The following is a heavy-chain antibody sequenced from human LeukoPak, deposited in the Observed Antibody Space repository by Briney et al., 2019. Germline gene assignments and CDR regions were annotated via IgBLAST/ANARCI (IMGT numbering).Heavy chain of an antibody. CDR1: GVSISSYSYY. CDR3: ARVTGYVIEDNFDY. Sequence: SETLSLTCTVSGVSISSYSYYWSWIRQPAGKGLEWIGRIYTRGNTNYNPSLKSRVTISIDTSKNQFSLKLRSVTAADTAVYYCARVTGYVIEDNFDYWGQGTLVTVSS. CDR2: IYTRGNT. D-gene: IGHD2-15*01. V-gene: IGHV4-61*02. J-gene: IGHJ4*02.